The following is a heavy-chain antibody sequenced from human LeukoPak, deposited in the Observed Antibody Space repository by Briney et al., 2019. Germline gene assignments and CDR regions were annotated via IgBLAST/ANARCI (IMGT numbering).Heavy chain of an antibody. V-gene: IGHV1-18*01. Sequence: ASVKVSCKASGYTFTSYDISWLRQAPGQGLEWMGCISAFNSHTKYAQKLQGRVTMTTDTSTSSAYMELRSLRSDDTAIYYCARGLYDSSCYYHFDYWGQGSLVTVSS. D-gene: IGHD3-22*01. CDR1: GYTFTSYD. CDR3: ARGLYDSSCYYHFDY. CDR2: ISAFNSHT. J-gene: IGHJ4*02.